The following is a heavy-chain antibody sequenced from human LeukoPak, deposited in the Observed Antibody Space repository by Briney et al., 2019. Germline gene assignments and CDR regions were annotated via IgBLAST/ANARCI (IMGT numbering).Heavy chain of an antibody. CDR1: GGSISSSNW. J-gene: IGHJ4*02. CDR3: ARNRYSGYDFDY. CDR2: IYHTGST. Sequence: KPSETLSLTCAVSGGSISSSNWWSWVRQPPGKGLEWIGEIYHTGSTNYNPSLKSRVTISVDTSKNQFSLNLSSVTAADTAVYYCARNRYSGYDFDYWGQGTLVAVSS. V-gene: IGHV4-4*02. D-gene: IGHD5-12*01.